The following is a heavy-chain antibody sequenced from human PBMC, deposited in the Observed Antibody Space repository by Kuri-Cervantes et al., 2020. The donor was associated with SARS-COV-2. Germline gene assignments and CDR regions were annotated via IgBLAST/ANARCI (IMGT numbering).Heavy chain of an antibody. D-gene: IGHD3-3*01. V-gene: IGHV3-74*01. J-gene: IGHJ6*02. CDR1: GFTFSSYW. CDR2: INSDGSST. CDR3: ARDRYDFWSGLGYYYYGMDV. Sequence: LSLTCVASGFTFSSYWMHWVRQAPGKGLVWVSRINSDGSSTSYADSVKGRFTISRDNAKNTLYLQMNSLRAEDTAVYYCARDRYDFWSGLGYYYYGMDVWGQGTTVTVSS.